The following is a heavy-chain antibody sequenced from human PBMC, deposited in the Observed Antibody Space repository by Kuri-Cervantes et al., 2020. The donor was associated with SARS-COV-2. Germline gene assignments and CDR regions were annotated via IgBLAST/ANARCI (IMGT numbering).Heavy chain of an antibody. J-gene: IGHJ4*02. CDR3: ARGIVVVVAAMGYFDY. Sequence: ASVKVSCKASGGTFSSYTISWVRQAPGQGLEWMGWINGYNDNTKYARKLQGRVTMTTDTSTSTAYMELRSLRSDDTAVYYCARGIVVVVAAMGYFDYWGQGTLVTVSS. V-gene: IGHV1-18*01. CDR2: INGYNDNT. D-gene: IGHD2-15*01. CDR1: GGTFSSYT.